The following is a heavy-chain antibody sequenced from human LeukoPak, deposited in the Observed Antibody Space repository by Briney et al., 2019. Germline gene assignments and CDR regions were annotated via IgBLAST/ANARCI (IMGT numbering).Heavy chain of an antibody. J-gene: IGHJ5*02. Sequence: ASVKVSCKAFGYTFISYGVTWVRQAPGQGLEGMGWISGYNGYTNYAQNFQDRVTMTTDTSTNTAYMELRSLRSDDTAVYYCARLGYCTNGVCYRKHNRLDPWGQGTLVTVSP. V-gene: IGHV1-18*01. CDR3: ARLGYCTNGVCYRKHNRLDP. CDR1: GYTFISYG. D-gene: IGHD2-8*01. CDR2: ISGYNGYT.